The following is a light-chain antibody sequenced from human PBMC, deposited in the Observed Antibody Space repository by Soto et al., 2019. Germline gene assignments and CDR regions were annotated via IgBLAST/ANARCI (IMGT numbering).Light chain of an antibody. CDR3: QQRGNRPPWT. J-gene: IGKJ1*01. CDR2: DAS. CDR1: QSVPRSY. Sequence: EIVLTQSPGTLSLSPGERASLSCRASQSVPRSYLAWYQQKPGQAPRLLIYDASNRATGIPARFSGSGSGTDFTLTISSLEPEDFAVYYCQQRGNRPPWTFGQGTKVDIK. V-gene: IGKV3-11*01.